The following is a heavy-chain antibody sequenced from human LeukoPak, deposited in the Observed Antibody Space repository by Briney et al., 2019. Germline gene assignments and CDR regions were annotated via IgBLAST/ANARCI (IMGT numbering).Heavy chain of an antibody. CDR2: INAYNGNT. J-gene: IGHJ6*03. D-gene: IGHD2-8*02. Sequence: GASVKVSCKASGYTFTSYGISWVRQAPGQGLECMGWINAYNGNTNYAQKLRGRVTMTTDTSTSTAYMELRSLRSDDAAVYYCARDLTGLVYYMDVWGKGTTVTVSS. CDR1: GYTFTSYG. V-gene: IGHV1-18*01. CDR3: ARDLTGLVYYMDV.